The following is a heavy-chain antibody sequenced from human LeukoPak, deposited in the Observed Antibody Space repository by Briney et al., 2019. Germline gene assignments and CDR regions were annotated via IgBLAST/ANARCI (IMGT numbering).Heavy chain of an antibody. D-gene: IGHD1-20*01. V-gene: IGHV4-39*01. J-gene: IGHJ4*02. CDR1: GGSISSSSYF. Sequence: SETLSLTCTVSGGSISSSSYFWGWIRQPPGKGLEWIGSISNSGSTYYNPSLKSRFIISVDTSNNQCSLKLTSVTAADTAVYYCARRITGTTSDSFDYWGQGTQVTVSS. CDR2: ISNSGST. CDR3: ARRITGTTSDSFDY.